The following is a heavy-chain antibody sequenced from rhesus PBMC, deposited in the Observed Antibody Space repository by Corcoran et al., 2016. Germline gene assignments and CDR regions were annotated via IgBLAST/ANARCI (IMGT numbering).Heavy chain of an antibody. V-gene: IGHV4-106*01. CDR1: GGSISDDYY. D-gene: IGHD6-13*01. CDR3: ARAGTPIAAGDFDY. J-gene: IGHJ4*01. CDR2: ISGFGGSN. Sequence: QVQLQESGPGLMKPSETLSLTCAVSGGSISDDYYWSWIRQPPGKGLEWIGYISGFGGSNNYNHSLTIRVTISIDTTTNQCSMKLSSGTAADTAVYYCARAGTPIAAGDFDYWGQGVLVTVSS.